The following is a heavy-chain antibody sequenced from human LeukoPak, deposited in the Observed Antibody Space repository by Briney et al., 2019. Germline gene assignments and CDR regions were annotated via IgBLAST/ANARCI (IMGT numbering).Heavy chain of an antibody. D-gene: IGHD5-12*01. V-gene: IGHV3-21*01. CDR1: GFTFSSYS. CDR2: ISSSSSYI. J-gene: IGHJ4*02. Sequence: PGGSLRLSCAASGFTFSSYSMNWVRQAPGKGLEWVSSISSSSSYIYYADSVKGRFTISRDNAKNSLYLQMNSLRAEDTAVYYCARDLGVEWLRFRPIDYWGQGTLVTVSS. CDR3: ARDLGVEWLRFRPIDY.